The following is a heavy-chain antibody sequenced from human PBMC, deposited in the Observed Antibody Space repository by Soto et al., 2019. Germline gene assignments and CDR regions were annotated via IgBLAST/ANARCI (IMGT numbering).Heavy chain of an antibody. J-gene: IGHJ4*02. D-gene: IGHD6-19*01. CDR1: GYSISSXXX. Sequence: TLSLTCAVAGYSISSXXXWGWIRQPPGKGLEWIGSIYHSGSTYYNPSLKSRVTISVDTSKNQFSLKLSSVTAADTAVYYCASIKIQWLLFYWGQGTLVTVSS. CDR2: IYHSGST. CDR3: ASIKIQWLLFY. V-gene: IGHV4-38-2*01.